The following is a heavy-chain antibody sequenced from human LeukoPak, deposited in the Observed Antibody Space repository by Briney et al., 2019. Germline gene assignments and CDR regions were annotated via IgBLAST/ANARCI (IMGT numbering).Heavy chain of an antibody. CDR3: ATNILVRDIINWFDP. J-gene: IGHJ5*02. CDR2: INPNSGGT. V-gene: IGHV1-2*02. D-gene: IGHD3-10*01. CDR1: GYTFTGYY. Sequence: ASVKVSCKASGYTFTGYYMHWVRQAPGQGLEWIGWINPNSGGTNYAQKFQGRVTVTRDTSISTAYMELSRLRSDDTAVYYCATNILVRDIINWFDPWGQGTLVTVSS.